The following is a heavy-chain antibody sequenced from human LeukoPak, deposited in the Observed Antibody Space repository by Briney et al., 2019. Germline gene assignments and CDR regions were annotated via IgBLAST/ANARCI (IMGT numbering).Heavy chain of an antibody. Sequence: GGSLRLSCSASGFTFSMSAMHWVRQAPGKGLQFVSVISGNGVSTSYADSVKGSFTISRDNSKNTVYLQMSSLRAEDTAVYYCVGDGRDGYNRYFHHWGQGTLVTVSS. V-gene: IGHV3-64D*06. CDR1: GFTFSMSA. CDR2: ISGNGVST. D-gene: IGHD5-24*01. J-gene: IGHJ1*01. CDR3: VGDGRDGYNRYFHH.